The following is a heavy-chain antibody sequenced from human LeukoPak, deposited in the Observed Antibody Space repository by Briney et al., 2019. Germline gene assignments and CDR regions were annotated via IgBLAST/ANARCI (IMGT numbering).Heavy chain of an antibody. V-gene: IGHV3-66*01. CDR1: GFTVSVNY. D-gene: IGHD6-13*01. J-gene: IGHJ6*03. CDR3: ARARMGSSWYGGQSDYYYYMDV. CDR2: IYSGGNT. Sequence: GGSLRLSCAAFGFTVSVNYMSWVRQAPGKGLECVSVIYSGGNTYYADSVKGRFTISRDNSKNTLYLQMNSLRAEDTAVYYCARARMGSSWYGGQSDYYYYMDVWGKGTTVTISS.